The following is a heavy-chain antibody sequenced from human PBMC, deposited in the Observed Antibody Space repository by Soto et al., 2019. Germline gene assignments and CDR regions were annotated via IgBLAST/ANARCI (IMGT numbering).Heavy chain of an antibody. V-gene: IGHV4-39*01. CDR1: GCSISISSYY. CDR2: IYYSGST. J-gene: IGHJ5*02. Sequence: SETLSLTCTVSGCSISISSYYWCWILQPPGKGLEWIGSIYYSGSTYYNPSLKSRVTISVDTSKNQFSLKLSSVTAADTAVYYCARLWWQWGFDPWGQGTLVTVSS. CDR3: ARLWWQWGFDP. D-gene: IGHD2-21*01.